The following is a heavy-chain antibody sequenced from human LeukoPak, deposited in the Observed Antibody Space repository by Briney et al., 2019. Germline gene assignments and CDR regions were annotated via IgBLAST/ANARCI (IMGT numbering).Heavy chain of an antibody. J-gene: IGHJ4*02. CDR1: GYTFTSYD. Sequence: GASVKVSCKASGYTFTSYDINWVRQATGQGLEWMGWMNPNTGNTGSTQKFQGRVTLTRNTSISTAYMQLSSLTSEDTAVYYCAKDHGDDSSGWIPPRPKRHDYWGQGTLVTVSS. V-gene: IGHV1-8*01. CDR3: AKDHGDDSSGWIPPRPKRHDY. D-gene: IGHD3-22*01. CDR2: MNPNTGNT.